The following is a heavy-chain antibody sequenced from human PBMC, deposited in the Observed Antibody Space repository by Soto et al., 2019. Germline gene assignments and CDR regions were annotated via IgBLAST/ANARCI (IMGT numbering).Heavy chain of an antibody. CDR1: GGTFSSYA. J-gene: IGHJ6*02. CDR3: ARVRADYYYGMDV. CDR2: IIPIFGTA. D-gene: IGHD6-19*01. V-gene: IGHV1-69*13. Sequence: SVKGSCKASGGTFSSYAISWVRQTPGQGLEWMGGIIPIFGTANYAQKFQGRVTITADESTSTAYMELSSLRSEDTAVYYCARVRADYYYGMDVWGQGTTVTVSS.